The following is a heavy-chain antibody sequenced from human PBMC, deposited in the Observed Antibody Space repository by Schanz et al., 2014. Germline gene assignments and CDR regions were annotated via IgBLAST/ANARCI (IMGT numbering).Heavy chain of an antibody. D-gene: IGHD3-10*01. J-gene: IGHJ5*02. Sequence: EVQPVESGGDLVQPGGSLRLSCAASGFTFSSYSMNWVRQTPGKGLEWVSYISTRSITTYYPASLKGRFTISRDDAKNSLYLQMNSLTDEDTAVYYCARGEFGRLFPTWFDPWGQGTLVTVSS. CDR2: ISTRSITT. CDR1: GFTFSSYS. CDR3: ARGEFGRLFPTWFDP. V-gene: IGHV3-48*02.